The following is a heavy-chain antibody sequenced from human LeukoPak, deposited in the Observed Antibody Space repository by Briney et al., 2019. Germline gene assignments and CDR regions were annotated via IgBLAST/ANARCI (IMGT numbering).Heavy chain of an antibody. D-gene: IGHD2-2*01. V-gene: IGHV3-48*03. CDR3: ARKYCSSTSCLFDY. CDR2: ISNSGSPI. Sequence: GGSLRLSCADSGFTFSSYEMNRVRQAPGKGLEWGSHISNSGSPIYYADSVKGRFTISRDNAKNSLYLQMNSLRAEDTAVYYCARKYCSSTSCLFDYWGQGTLVTVSS. J-gene: IGHJ4*02. CDR1: GFTFSSYE.